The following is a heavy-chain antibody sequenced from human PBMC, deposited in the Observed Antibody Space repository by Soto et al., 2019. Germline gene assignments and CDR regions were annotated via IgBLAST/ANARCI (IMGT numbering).Heavy chain of an antibody. D-gene: IGHD2-15*01. CDR1: GGSISSGGYY. V-gene: IGHV4-31*03. CDR2: IYYSGST. J-gene: IGHJ4*02. CDR3: TTRYCSGGSCYDSWEVDY. Sequence: SETLSLTCTVSGGSISSGGYYWSWIRQHPGKGLEWIGYIYYSGSTYYNPSLKSRVTISVDTSKNQFSLKLSSVTAADTAVYYCTTRYCSGGSCYDSWEVDYWGQGTRVTVSS.